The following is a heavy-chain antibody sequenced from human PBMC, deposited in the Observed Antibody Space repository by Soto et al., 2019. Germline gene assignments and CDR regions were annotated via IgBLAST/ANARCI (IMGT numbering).Heavy chain of an antibody. Sequence: QPGGSLRLSCATSGFTFRNYGMNWVRQAPGKGLEWVSYIGIGSSTKYYADSVKGRFTISRDNAKNSLYLQMNSLRVEDTAVYYCAREGSSIDYWGQGTLVTVSS. CDR2: IGIGSSTK. CDR1: GFTFRNYG. J-gene: IGHJ4*02. D-gene: IGHD1-26*01. CDR3: AREGSSIDY. V-gene: IGHV3-48*04.